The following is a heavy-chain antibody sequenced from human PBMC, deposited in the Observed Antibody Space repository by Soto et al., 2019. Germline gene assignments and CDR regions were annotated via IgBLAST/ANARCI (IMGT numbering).Heavy chain of an antibody. CDR2: ISAYNGNT. Sequence: GASVKVSCKASGYTFTSYGISWLRQSPGQGLEWMGWISAYNGNTNYAQKLQGRVTMTTDTSTSTAYMELRSLRSDDTAVYYCARVIAAQEIDYWGQGTLVTVSS. V-gene: IGHV1-18*01. J-gene: IGHJ4*02. CDR1: GYTFTSYG. D-gene: IGHD6-6*01. CDR3: ARVIAAQEIDY.